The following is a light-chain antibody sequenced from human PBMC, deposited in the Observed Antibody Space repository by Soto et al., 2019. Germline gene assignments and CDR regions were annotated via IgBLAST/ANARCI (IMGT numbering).Light chain of an antibody. CDR1: QGISSY. J-gene: IGKJ5*01. Sequence: DIQLTQSPSFLSASVGHRVTITCRASQGISSYLAWYQQKPGKAPKLLIYAASTLQSGVPSRFSGSGSGTEFTLAISSLQPEDFATYYCQHLDSYSTFGQGTRLEIK. CDR2: AAS. CDR3: QHLDSYST. V-gene: IGKV1-9*01.